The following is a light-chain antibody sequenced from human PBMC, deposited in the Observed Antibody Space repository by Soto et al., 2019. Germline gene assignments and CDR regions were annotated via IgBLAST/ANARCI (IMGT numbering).Light chain of an antibody. J-gene: IGKJ2*01. CDR1: QSVSSSY. CDR2: GAS. CDR3: QQYGSSPRT. Sequence: EIVLTQSPGTLSLSPGERATLSCRASQSVSSSYLAWYQQKPGQAPRLLIYGASSRATGIPDRFSGSGSGTDFTLTISRLMPEDFTVYYCQQYGSSPRTFGQGTKLEIK. V-gene: IGKV3-20*01.